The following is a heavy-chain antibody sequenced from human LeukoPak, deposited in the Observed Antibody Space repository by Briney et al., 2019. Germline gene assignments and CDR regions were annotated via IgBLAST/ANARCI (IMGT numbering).Heavy chain of an antibody. V-gene: IGHV4-4*07. Sequence: SETLSLTCTVSGDSISGYYWSWVRQPAGKGLEWIGRIYTSGDTNYSPSLKSRLTLSLDTSKNQFSLKLTSVTAADTAVYYCARGGYDFWALHQAPDAFDIWGQGTMVTVSS. CDR2: IYTSGDT. D-gene: IGHD3-3*01. J-gene: IGHJ3*02. CDR1: GDSISGYY. CDR3: ARGGYDFWALHQAPDAFDI.